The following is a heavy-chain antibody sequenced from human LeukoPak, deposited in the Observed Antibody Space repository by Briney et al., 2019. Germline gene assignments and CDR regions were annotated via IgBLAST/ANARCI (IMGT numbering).Heavy chain of an antibody. J-gene: IGHJ4*02. V-gene: IGHV3-7*01. CDR3: ARCPTYCGGDCYRWKPAYYFDY. CDR2: IEQDGSEK. CDR1: GFTFSSYW. Sequence: GGSLRLSCAASGFTFSSYWMSWVRQAPGKGLEWVANIEQDGSEKYYVDSVKGRFTISRDNAKNSLYLQMNSLRAEDTAVYYCARCPTYCGGDCYRWKPAYYFDYWGQGTLVTVSS. D-gene: IGHD2-21*02.